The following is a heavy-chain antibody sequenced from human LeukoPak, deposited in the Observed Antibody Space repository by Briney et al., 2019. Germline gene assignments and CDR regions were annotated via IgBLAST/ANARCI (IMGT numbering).Heavy chain of an antibody. J-gene: IGHJ4*02. Sequence: SETLSLTCTVSGGSISSGGYYWSWIRQHPGKGLEWIGYIYYSGSTYYNPSLKSRVTISVDTSKNQFSLKLSSVTAADTAVYYCARDGRYCSSTSCYQYYFDYWGQGTWSPSPQ. D-gene: IGHD2-2*01. CDR3: ARDGRYCSSTSCYQYYFDY. CDR1: GGSISSGGYY. V-gene: IGHV4-31*03. CDR2: IYYSGST.